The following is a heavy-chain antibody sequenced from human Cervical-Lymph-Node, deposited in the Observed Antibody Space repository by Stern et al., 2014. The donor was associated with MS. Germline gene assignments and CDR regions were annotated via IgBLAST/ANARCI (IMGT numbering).Heavy chain of an antibody. J-gene: IGHJ2*01. CDR1: GGSIRSSSHY. CDR3: GSRGPYAWYFDL. Sequence: QVQLQESGPGLVKPSETLSVTCTVSGGSIRSSSHYWGWIRQAPGKGLEWIGSIYYSGSIYYNPTLKSRVTLSVDTSTNQFPLKRSSVTAADTAVYYCGSRGPYAWYFDLWGRGTLVSVSS. CDR2: IYYSGSI. V-gene: IGHV4-39*01.